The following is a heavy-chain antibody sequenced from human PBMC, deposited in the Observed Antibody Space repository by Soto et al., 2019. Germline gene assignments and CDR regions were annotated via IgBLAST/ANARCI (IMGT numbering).Heavy chain of an antibody. CDR3: ARGRWQKYCANPYCFTFDS. Sequence: QVQLVESGGGVVQPGRSLRLSCTASGFSLSDYSMHWVRQAPGKGLEWVAFISFDGGDTYYADSLRGRFTVSRDNSKDTLYLQVNSLRDDDTAVFYCARGRWQKYCANPYCFTFDSWGQGTLVTVSS. CDR1: GFSLSDYS. CDR2: ISFDGGDT. J-gene: IGHJ4*02. D-gene: IGHD2-21*01. V-gene: IGHV3-30*03.